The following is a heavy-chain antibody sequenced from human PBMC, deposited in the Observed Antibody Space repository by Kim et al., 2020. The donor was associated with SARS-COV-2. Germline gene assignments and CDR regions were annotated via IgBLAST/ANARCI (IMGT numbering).Heavy chain of an antibody. CDR2: IYYSGST. D-gene: IGHD4-4*01. J-gene: IGHJ3*02. V-gene: IGHV4-59*13. CDR1: GGSISSYY. Sequence: SETLSLTCTVSGGSISSYYWSWIRQPPGKGLEWIGYIYYSGSTNYNPSLKSRVTISVDTSKNQFSLKLSSVTAADTAVYYCARTTAWDAFDIWGQGTMVTVSS. CDR3: ARTTAWDAFDI.